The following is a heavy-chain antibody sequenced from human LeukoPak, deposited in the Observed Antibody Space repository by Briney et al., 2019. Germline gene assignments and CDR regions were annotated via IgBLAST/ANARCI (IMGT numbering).Heavy chain of an antibody. CDR3: ARTRITIFGVVIKHYYYYYMDV. D-gene: IGHD3-3*01. J-gene: IGHJ6*03. V-gene: IGHV1-8*01. CDR1: GYTFTSYD. CDR2: MNPNSGNT. Sequence: ASVKVSCKASGYTFTSYDINWVRQATGQGLEWMGWMNPNSGNTGYAQKVQGRVTMTRNTSISTAYMELSSLRSEATAVYYCARTRITIFGVVIKHYYYYYMDVWGKGTTVTVSS.